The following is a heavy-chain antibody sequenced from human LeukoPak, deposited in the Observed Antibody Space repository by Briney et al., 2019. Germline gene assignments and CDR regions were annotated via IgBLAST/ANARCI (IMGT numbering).Heavy chain of an antibody. CDR3: VRGTDCSATTCYPLSAFDY. V-gene: IGHV3-21*04. J-gene: IGHJ4*02. D-gene: IGHD2-8*02. CDR2: ISSRETST. Sequence: GESLRLSCVASGFIFSDFGMNWVRQVPGKGLEWVAFISSRETSTFYADSVKGRFTISRDTAKKSLDLQMTSLRADDTAAYYCVRGTDCSATTCYPLSAFDYWGQGTLVTVSS. CDR1: GFIFSDFG.